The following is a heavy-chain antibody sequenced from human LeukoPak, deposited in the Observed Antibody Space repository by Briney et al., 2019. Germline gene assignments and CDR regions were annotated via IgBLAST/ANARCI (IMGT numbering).Heavy chain of an antibody. V-gene: IGHV3-23*01. CDR1: GFTFSNYA. J-gene: IGHJ4*02. CDR3: ARSRIADRRGYFDF. CDR2: IGCSDDT. Sequence: GDSLRLSCVTSGFTFSNYAMTWVRQSPGKGLEWVATIGCSDDTYYSVSEQGRFPIYRDTSKHTLYLQMHSLGAEDTAVYYCARSRIADRRGYFDFWGQGTLVTASS. D-gene: IGHD2/OR15-2a*01.